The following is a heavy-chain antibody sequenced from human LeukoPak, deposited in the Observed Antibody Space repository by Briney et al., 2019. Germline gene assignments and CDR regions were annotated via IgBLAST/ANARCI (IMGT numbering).Heavy chain of an antibody. CDR2: ISAYNGNT. CDR1: GYTFTSYG. Sequence: ASVKVSCKASGYTFTSYGISWVRQAPGQGPEWMGWISAYNGNTNYAQKLQGRVTMTTDTSTSTAYMELRSLRSDDTAVYYCTRDMVRGSNWFDPWGQGTLVTVSS. D-gene: IGHD3-10*01. J-gene: IGHJ5*02. CDR3: TRDMVRGSNWFDP. V-gene: IGHV1-18*04.